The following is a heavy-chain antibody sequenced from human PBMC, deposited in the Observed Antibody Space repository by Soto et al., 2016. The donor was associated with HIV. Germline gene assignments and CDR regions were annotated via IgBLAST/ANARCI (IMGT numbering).Heavy chain of an antibody. Sequence: VQLVESGGGVVQPGRSLRLSCAASGLIFSNSVIHWVRQAPGKGLEWVAVISYDGSNKYYADSVKGRFTISRDNSKNTLYLQMNSLRAEDTAVYYCARESRAVGXSWFDPWGQGTLVTVSS. CDR3: ARESRAVGXSWFDP. CDR1: GLIFSNSV. J-gene: IGHJ5*02. CDR2: ISYDGSNK. V-gene: IGHV3-30*04. D-gene: IGHD6-19*01.